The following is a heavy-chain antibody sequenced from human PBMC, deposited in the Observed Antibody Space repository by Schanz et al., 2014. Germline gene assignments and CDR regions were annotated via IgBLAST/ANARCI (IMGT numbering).Heavy chain of an antibody. CDR2: ITYDGSNK. CDR3: ARAGGLPGTSRGLFDY. D-gene: IGHD1-7*01. J-gene: IGHJ4*02. CDR1: GFIFSGYA. Sequence: HVQLVESGGGVVQPGNSLSLSCAASGFIFSGYAMIWVRQAPGKGLEWVAVITYDGSNKYYADSVKGRFTISKHNSSPTLYPQMSSLRAEDTAMYYCARAGGLPGTSRGLFDYWGQGALVTVSS. V-gene: IGHV3-30*04.